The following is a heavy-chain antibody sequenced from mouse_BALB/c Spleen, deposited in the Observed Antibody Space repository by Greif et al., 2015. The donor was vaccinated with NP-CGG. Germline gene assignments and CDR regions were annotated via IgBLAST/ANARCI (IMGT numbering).Heavy chain of an antibody. CDR3: ARDRSFAY. Sequence: DVQLVESGPGLVKPSQSLSLTCTVTGYSITSDYAWNWIRQFPGNKLEWMGYISYSGSTSYNPSLKSRISITRDTSKNQFFLQLNSVTTEDTATYYCARDRSFAYWGQGTLVTVSA. CDR2: ISYSGST. CDR1: GYSITSDYA. J-gene: IGHJ3*01. D-gene: IGHD2-14*01. V-gene: IGHV3-2*02.